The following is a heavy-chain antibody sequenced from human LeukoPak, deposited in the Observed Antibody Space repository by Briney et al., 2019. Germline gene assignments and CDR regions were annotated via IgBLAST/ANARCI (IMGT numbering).Heavy chain of an antibody. CDR2: IYDMEGT. J-gene: IGHJ6*02. V-gene: IGHV4-59*12. CDR3: ARERNYYNALDV. CDR1: GASISSYY. Sequence: PSETLSLTCTVSGASISSYYCHWIRQSPGKGLEWIGSIYDMEGTQNNPSLRSRVTMSVDTSKNQFSLKLRSVTAADTAIYYCARERNYYNALDVWGQGTTVTVSS.